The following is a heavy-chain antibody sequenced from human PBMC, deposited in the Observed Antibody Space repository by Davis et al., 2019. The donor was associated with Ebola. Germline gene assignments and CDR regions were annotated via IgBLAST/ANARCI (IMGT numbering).Heavy chain of an antibody. CDR1: GFTFSSYA. Sequence: GESLKISCAASGFTFSSYAMSWVRQAPGKGLEWVSAISGSGGSTYYADSVKGRFTISRDNSKNTLYLQMNSLTDEDTAVYYCARVESSFYAGDYWGQGTLVTVSS. D-gene: IGHD6-13*01. V-gene: IGHV3-23*01. J-gene: IGHJ4*02. CDR2: ISGSGGST. CDR3: ARVESSFYAGDY.